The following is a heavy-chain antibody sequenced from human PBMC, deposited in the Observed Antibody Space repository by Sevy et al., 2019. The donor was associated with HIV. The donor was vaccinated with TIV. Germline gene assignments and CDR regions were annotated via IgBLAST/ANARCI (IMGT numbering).Heavy chain of an antibody. V-gene: IGHV3-21*01. CDR3: VRDGWNY. CDR2: ITNSSSYI. J-gene: IGHJ4*02. CDR1: GFTFGTST. Sequence: GGSLRLSCAASGFTFGTSTMNWVRQAPGKGLEWVSLITNSSSYIFYADSVKGRFTISRDNAKNSLFLQMNSLRAEDTAVYYCVRDGWNYWGQGTLVTVSS. D-gene: IGHD2-15*01.